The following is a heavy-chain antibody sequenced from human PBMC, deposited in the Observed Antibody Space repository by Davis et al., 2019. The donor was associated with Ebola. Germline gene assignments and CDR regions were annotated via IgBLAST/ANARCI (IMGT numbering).Heavy chain of an antibody. V-gene: IGHV1-24*01. CDR1: EYTFTSYY. CDR2: FDPQNNDI. Sequence: ASVKVSCKASEYTFTSYYIHWVRQSPGQGLEWMGNFDPQNNDIIYAHKFEDRVTMTEDTSTHTAYMELSSLRSDDSAVYYYAAGGSRGGFDVWGQGTMVTVS. J-gene: IGHJ3*01. D-gene: IGHD1-26*01. CDR3: AAGGSRGGFDV.